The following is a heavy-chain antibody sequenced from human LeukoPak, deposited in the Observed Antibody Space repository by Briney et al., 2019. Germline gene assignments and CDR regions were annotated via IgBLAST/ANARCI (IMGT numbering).Heavy chain of an antibody. V-gene: IGHV1-2*02. D-gene: IGHD2-2*01. CDR1: GYTFTGYY. CDR3: ARDLNCSSTSCYANWFDP. CDR2: INPNSGGT. Sequence: ASVKVSCKASGYTFTGYYMHWVRQAPGQGLEWMGWINPNSGGTNYAQKFQGRVTMTRDTSISTAYMELSRLRSDDTAVYYCARDLNCSSTSCYANWFDPWGQGTLVTVSS. J-gene: IGHJ5*02.